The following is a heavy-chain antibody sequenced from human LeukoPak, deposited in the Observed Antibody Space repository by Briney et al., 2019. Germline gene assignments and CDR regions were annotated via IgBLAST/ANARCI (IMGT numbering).Heavy chain of an antibody. V-gene: IGHV3-43*01. CDR3: AKGDVDSPMNFYH. CDR1: GFMFDDYT. Sequence: PGGSLRLSCAASGFMFDDYTMHWVRQAPGKGLEWVSLINWDGGSRYYAASVKGRFAVSRDNSKNSLYLKMNSLRTEDTALYYCAKGDVDSPMNFYHWGQGTLVTVSS. D-gene: IGHD5-18*01. CDR2: INWDGGSR. J-gene: IGHJ4*02.